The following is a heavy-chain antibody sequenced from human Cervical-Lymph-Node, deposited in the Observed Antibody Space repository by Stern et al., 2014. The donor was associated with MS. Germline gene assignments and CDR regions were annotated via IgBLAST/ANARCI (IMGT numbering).Heavy chain of an antibody. Sequence: QLVQSGPEVKKPGTSVKVSCKASGFTFTSSAVQWVRQARGQRLEWIGWIVVGSGNTNYAQKFQERVTITRDMSTSTAYMELSSLRSEDTAVYYCAAEIDTANFDYWGQGTLVTVSS. D-gene: IGHD5-18*01. CDR1: GFTFTSSA. CDR2: IVVGSGNT. V-gene: IGHV1-58*01. J-gene: IGHJ4*02. CDR3: AAEIDTANFDY.